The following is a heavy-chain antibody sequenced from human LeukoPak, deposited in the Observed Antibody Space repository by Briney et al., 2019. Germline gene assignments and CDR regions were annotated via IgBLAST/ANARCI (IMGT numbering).Heavy chain of an antibody. V-gene: IGHV1-18*01. CDR2: ISAYNGNT. D-gene: IGHD6-19*01. CDR3: ARSGSGDNLGWFDP. Sequence: ASVKVSCKASGYTFISYGISWVRQAPGQGLGWMGWISAYNGNTNYAQKLQGRVTMTTDTSTSTAYMELRSLRSDDTAVYYCARSGSGDNLGWFDPWGQGTLVTVSS. J-gene: IGHJ5*02. CDR1: GYTFISYG.